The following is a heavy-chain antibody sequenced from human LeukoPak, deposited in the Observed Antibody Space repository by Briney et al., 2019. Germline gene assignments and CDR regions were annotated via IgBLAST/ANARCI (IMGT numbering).Heavy chain of an antibody. D-gene: IGHD3-3*01. J-gene: IGHJ6*04. V-gene: IGHV4-59*12. Sequence: SETLSLTCTVSGGSISSYYWSWIRQPPGTGLEGIRSIYYNGSTYSHPPLNTRVTTLGDTSKSQFSLKLTSVAAADTAVYYCARAPRGDFWGGYPDVWGKGTPVTVSS. CDR1: GGSISSYY. CDR2: IYYNGST. CDR3: ARAPRGDFWGGYPDV.